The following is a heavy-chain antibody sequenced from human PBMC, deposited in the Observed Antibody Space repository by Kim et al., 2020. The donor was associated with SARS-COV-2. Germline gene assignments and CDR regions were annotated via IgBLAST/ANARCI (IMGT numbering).Heavy chain of an antibody. CDR1: GFTFSSYG. J-gene: IGHJ5*02. V-gene: IGHV3-33*01. CDR3: AREGEALEWFEWGEKNWFDP. CDR2: IWYDGSNK. Sequence: GGSLRLSCAASGFTFSSYGMHWVRQAPGKGLEWVAVIWYDGSNKYYADSVKGRFTISRDNSKNTLYLQMNSLRAEDTAVYYCAREGEALEWFEWGEKNWFDPWGQGTLVTVSS. D-gene: IGHD3-3*01.